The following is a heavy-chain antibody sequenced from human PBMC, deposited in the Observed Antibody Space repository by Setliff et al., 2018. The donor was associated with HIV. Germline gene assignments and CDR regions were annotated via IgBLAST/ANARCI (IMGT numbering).Heavy chain of an antibody. J-gene: IGHJ3*02. CDR1: GYTFTSYA. CDR2: INGGNGDT. V-gene: IGHV1-3*01. D-gene: IGHD3-10*01. Sequence: ASVKVSCKASGYTFTSYAINWVRQAPGQSLEWMAWINGGNGDTKYSQKFQGRVTVTGDTSAITAYMELSDLRSEDTAAYYCARDSLPYYYGSGTDSFDIWGQGTMVTVTS. CDR3: ARDSLPYYYGSGTDSFDI.